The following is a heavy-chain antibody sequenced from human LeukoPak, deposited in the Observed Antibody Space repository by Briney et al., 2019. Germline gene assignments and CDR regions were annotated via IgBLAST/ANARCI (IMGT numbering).Heavy chain of an antibody. D-gene: IGHD2-21*02. CDR1: GCIYINSV. CDR3: VRSLTYGGADCQRWFDP. J-gene: IGHJ5*02. Sequence: GGSLRLSCAASGCIYINSVMDWVGQAPGKRLEWVSSITPSGDKAYYIDSVRGRFTMSRDNSKNTLYLQMNSLRAEDTATYYCVRSLTYGGADCQRWFDPWGQGTLVIVSS. V-gene: IGHV3-23*01. CDR2: ITPSGDKA.